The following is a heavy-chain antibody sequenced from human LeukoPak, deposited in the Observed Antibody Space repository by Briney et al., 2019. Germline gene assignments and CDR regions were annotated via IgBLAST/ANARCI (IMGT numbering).Heavy chain of an antibody. CDR1: GFTFSSYA. Sequence: PGGSLRLSCAASGFTFSSYAMSWVRQAPGKGLEWVSAISGSGGSTYYADSVKGRFTISRENSKSTVYLQMNSLRGEDAAVYYCASLHDMLTAYGMDVGGQGTTVTVSS. D-gene: IGHD3-9*01. V-gene: IGHV3-23*01. CDR2: ISGSGGST. J-gene: IGHJ6*02. CDR3: ASLHDMLTAYGMDV.